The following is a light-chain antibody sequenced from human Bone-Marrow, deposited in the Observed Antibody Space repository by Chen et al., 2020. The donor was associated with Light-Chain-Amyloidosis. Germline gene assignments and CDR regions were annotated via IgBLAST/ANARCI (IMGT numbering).Light chain of an antibody. CDR2: EVT. CDR1: SSDVGNYNL. Sequence: QSALTQPASVSGSPGQSITISCTGTSSDVGNYNLVSWYQQHPGKAPKLIVYEVTKRPSGVSTRVSGSRSGYTAYLTISGLQAEDEAQYYCCAYAGLYTLVFGGGAKLSV. CDR3: CAYAGLYTLV. V-gene: IGLV2-23*02. J-gene: IGLJ2*01.